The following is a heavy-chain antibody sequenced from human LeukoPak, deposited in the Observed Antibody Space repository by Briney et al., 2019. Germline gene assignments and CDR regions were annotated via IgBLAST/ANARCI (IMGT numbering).Heavy chain of an antibody. J-gene: IGHJ3*02. D-gene: IGHD6-19*01. CDR1: GYTFTSYG. V-gene: IGHV1-18*01. CDR3: ARDAAVAGTGHDAFDI. CDR2: ISAYNGNT. Sequence: ASVKVSCKASGYTFTSYGISWVRQAPGQGLEWMGWISAYNGNTNYAQKLQGRVTMTTDTSTSTAYMELRSLRSDDTAVYYCARDAAVAGTGHDAFDIWGQGTMVTVSS.